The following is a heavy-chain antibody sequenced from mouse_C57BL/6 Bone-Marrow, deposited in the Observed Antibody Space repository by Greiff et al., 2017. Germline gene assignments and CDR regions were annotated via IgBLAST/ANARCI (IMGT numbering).Heavy chain of an antibody. J-gene: IGHJ2*01. V-gene: IGHV1-64*01. CDR2: IHPNSGST. D-gene: IGHD1-2*01. Sequence: VQLQQPGAELVKPGASGKLSCKASGYTFTSYWMHWVKQRPGQGLEWIGMIHPNSGSTNYNEKFKSKATLTVDKSSSTAYMQLSSLTSEDSAVYYCARDYYGLFDYWGQGTTLTVSS. CDR1: GYTFTSYW. CDR3: ARDYYGLFDY.